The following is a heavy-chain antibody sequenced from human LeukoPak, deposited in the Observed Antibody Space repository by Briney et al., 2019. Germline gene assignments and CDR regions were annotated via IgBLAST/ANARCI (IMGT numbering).Heavy chain of an antibody. CDR2: ISGSGGST. CDR3: AKPPYYDFWSGYPNNWFDP. D-gene: IGHD3-3*01. Sequence: PGGSLRLSCAASGFTFSSYSMNWVRQAPGKGLEWVSAISGSGGSTYYADSVKGRFTISRDNSKNTLYLQMNSLRAEDTAVYYCAKPPYYDFWSGYPNNWFDPWGQGTLVTVSS. J-gene: IGHJ5*02. V-gene: IGHV3-23*01. CDR1: GFTFSSYS.